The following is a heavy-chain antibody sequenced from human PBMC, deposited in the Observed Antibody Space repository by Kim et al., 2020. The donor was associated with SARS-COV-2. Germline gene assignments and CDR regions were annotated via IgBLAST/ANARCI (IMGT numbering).Heavy chain of an antibody. V-gene: IGHV3-9*01. CDR1: GFTFGDYA. J-gene: IGHJ4*02. CDR3: AKALDIVATITDLYDY. CDR2: ISWNSGSI. D-gene: IGHD5-12*01. Sequence: GGSLRLSCAASGFTFGDYAMHWVRQAPGKGLEWVSGISWNSGSIGYADSVKGRFTISRDNAKNSLYLQMNSLRAEDTALYYCAKALDIVATITDLYDYWGQGTLVTVSS.